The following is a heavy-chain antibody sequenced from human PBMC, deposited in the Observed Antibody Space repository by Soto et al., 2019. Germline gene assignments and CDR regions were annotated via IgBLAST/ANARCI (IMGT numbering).Heavy chain of an antibody. CDR3: ARDSSGWYSNYYYGMDV. J-gene: IGHJ6*02. Sequence: GGSLSLSCAASGFTFISYAMHWVRQAPGKGLEWVAVISYDGSNKYYADSVKGRFTISRDNSKNTLYLQMNSLRAEDTAVYYCARDSSGWYSNYYYGMDVWGQGTTVTVSS. V-gene: IGHV3-30-3*01. D-gene: IGHD6-19*01. CDR2: ISYDGSNK. CDR1: GFTFISYA.